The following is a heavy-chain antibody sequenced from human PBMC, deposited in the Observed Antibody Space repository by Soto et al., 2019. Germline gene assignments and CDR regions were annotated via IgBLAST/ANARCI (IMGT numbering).Heavy chain of an antibody. CDR2: ISYDGSEE. Sequence: GGSLRLSCAASGFTFNTYGMHWVRQAPGKGLEWVAVISYDGSEEYYVDSVKGRFTISKDNSKNTLYLQMNSLRPEDTAVYYCAKSPNFYCSSPNCYKYYFDHWGQGTRVTVSS. D-gene: IGHD2-2*02. V-gene: IGHV3-30*18. CDR3: AKSPNFYCSSPNCYKYYFDH. J-gene: IGHJ4*02. CDR1: GFTFNTYG.